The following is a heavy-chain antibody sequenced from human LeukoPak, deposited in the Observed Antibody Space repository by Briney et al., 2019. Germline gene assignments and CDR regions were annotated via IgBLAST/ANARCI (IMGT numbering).Heavy chain of an antibody. J-gene: IGHJ5*02. CDR2: INHSGST. V-gene: IGHV4-34*01. CDR3: ARAQGYCSSTSCYTSWFDP. Sequence: SETLSLTCAVYGGSFSGYYWSWIRQPPGKGLEWIGEINHSGSTNYNPSLKSRVTISVDTSKNQFSLKLSSVTAADTAVHYCARAQGYCSSTSCYTSWFDPWGQGTLVTVSS. D-gene: IGHD2-2*02. CDR1: GGSFSGYY.